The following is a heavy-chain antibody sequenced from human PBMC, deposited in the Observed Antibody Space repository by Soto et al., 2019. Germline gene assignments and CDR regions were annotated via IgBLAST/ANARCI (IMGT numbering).Heavy chain of an antibody. CDR3: TTGSLGYCSGGSCSRAPQYYYYYGMDV. CDR1: GFTFSNAW. D-gene: IGHD2-15*01. J-gene: IGHJ6*02. Sequence: GGSLRLSCAASGFTFSNAWMNWVRQAPGKGLEWVGRIKSKTDGGTTDYAAPVKGRFTISRDDSKNTLYLQMNSLKTEDTAVYYCTTGSLGYCSGGSCSRAPQYYYYYGMDVWGQGTTVTVSS. V-gene: IGHV3-15*07. CDR2: IKSKTDGGTT.